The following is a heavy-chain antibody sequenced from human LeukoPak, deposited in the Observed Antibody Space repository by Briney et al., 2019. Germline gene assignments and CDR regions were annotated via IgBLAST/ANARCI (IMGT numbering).Heavy chain of an antibody. Sequence: SETLSLTCAVYGGSFSGYYWSWIRQPPGKGLEWIGEINHSGSTNYNPSLKSRVTISVDTSKNQFSLKLSSVTAADTAMYYCARGVPYYYDSSGYYRENFDYWGQGTLVTVSS. V-gene: IGHV4-34*01. CDR3: ARGVPYYYDSSGYYRENFDY. D-gene: IGHD3-22*01. CDR1: GGSFSGYY. J-gene: IGHJ4*02. CDR2: INHSGST.